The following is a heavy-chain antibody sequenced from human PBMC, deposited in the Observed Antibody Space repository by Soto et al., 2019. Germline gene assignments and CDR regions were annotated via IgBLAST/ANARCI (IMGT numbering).Heavy chain of an antibody. CDR3: AKGKCEQPPSGPPYYLDC. V-gene: IGHV1-8*01. J-gene: IGHJ4*02. Sequence: QEQLVQSGAEVKKPGASVRVSCKASGYTFTSYDINWVRQDAGQGLEWIGWMNPKSGNTGYTQNFQGRVTMTMDTSRTTAYMQLSNQRFDDTAVYYCAKGKCEQPPSGPPYYLDCWGQGTLVTVSS. D-gene: IGHD6-13*01. CDR1: GYTFTSYD. CDR2: MNPKSGNT.